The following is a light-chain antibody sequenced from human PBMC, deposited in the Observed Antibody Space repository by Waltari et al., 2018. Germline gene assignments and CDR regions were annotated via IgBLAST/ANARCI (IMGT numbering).Light chain of an antibody. CDR3: CSYAGSYSVV. V-gene: IGLV2-11*01. Sequence: QSALTQPRSVSGSPGQSVTISCTGTTSDVGGYSYVSWYQHHPGKAPKLMICDVSKRPSGVPDRFSGSKSGNTASLTISGLHAEDEADYYCCSYAGSYSVVFGGGTKLTVL. J-gene: IGLJ2*01. CDR1: TSDVGGYSY. CDR2: DVS.